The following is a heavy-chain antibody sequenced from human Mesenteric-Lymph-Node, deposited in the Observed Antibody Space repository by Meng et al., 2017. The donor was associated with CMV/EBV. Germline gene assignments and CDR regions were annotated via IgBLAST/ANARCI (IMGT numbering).Heavy chain of an antibody. J-gene: IGHJ3*02. CDR3: AKAFQLLYDAFDI. Sequence: SLKISCAASAFTFDDYAMHWVRQAPGKGLEWVSSISWNGGSIGYADSVKGRFTISRDNAKNSLFLQMNSLRPEDTALYYCAKAFQLLYDAFDIWGQGTMVTVSS. CDR1: AFTFDDYA. V-gene: IGHV3-9*01. D-gene: IGHD2-2*02. CDR2: ISWNGGSI.